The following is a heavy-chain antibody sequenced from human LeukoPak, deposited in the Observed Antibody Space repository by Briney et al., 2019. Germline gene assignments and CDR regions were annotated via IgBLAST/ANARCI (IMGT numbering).Heavy chain of an antibody. J-gene: IGHJ4*02. V-gene: IGHV1-46*01. CDR3: ARVPRDILTGYYTQIDY. CDR2: INPSGGST. D-gene: IGHD3-9*01. CDR1: GYTFTGYY. Sequence: ASVKVSCKAFGYTFTGYYMHWVRQAPGQGLEWMGIINPSGGSTSYAQKFQGRVTMTRDTSTSTVYMELSSLRSEDTAVYYCARVPRDILTGYYTQIDYWGQGTLVTVSS.